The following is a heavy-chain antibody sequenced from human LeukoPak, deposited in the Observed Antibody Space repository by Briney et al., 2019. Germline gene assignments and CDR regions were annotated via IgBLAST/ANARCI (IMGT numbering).Heavy chain of an antibody. D-gene: IGHD3-10*01. CDR1: GGSISSSSYY. CDR2: IYYSGST. J-gene: IGHJ4*02. Sequence: PSETLSLTCTVSGGSISSSSYYWGWIRQPPGKGLEWIGSIYYSGSTYYNPSLKSRVTISVDTSKNQFSLKLSSVTAADTAVYYCARDGTWYYGSGFDYWGQGTLVTVSS. V-gene: IGHV4-39*07. CDR3: ARDGTWYYGSGFDY.